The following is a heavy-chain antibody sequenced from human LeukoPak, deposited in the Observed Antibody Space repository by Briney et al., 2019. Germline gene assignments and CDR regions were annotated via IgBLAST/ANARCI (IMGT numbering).Heavy chain of an antibody. J-gene: IGHJ4*02. D-gene: IGHD3-22*01. CDR3: ASAYYYDSSGYHPFDY. CDR2: INPSGGST. V-gene: IGHV1-46*01. Sequence: ASVKVSCKASGYTFTSYYMHWVRQAPGQGLEWMGIINPSGGSTSYAQKFQGEVTMTRDTSTSTVYMELSSLRSEDTAVYYCASAYYYDSSGYHPFDYWGQGTLVTVSS. CDR1: GYTFTSYY.